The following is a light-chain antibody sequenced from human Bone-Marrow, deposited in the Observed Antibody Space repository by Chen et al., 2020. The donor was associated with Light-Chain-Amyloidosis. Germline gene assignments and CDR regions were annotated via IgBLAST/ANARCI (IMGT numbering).Light chain of an antibody. J-gene: IGLJ3*02. CDR3: QVWDRSSDRPV. CDR1: NIGSTS. Sequence: SYVLTHPSSVSVAPGQTATIACGGNNIGSTSVHWYQQTPGQAPLLVVYDDSNRPSGIPERLDGSNAGNTATMTISRVEAGEEADYYCQVWDRSSDRPVFGGGTKLTVL. V-gene: IGLV3-21*02. CDR2: DDS.